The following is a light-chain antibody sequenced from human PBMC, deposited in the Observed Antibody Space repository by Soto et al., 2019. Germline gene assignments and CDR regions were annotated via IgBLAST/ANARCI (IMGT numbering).Light chain of an antibody. Sequence: DIQMTQSPSTLSASVGDRVTITCRASQSISSWLAWYQQKPGKAPKLLIYDASSLETGVPSRFSGSGSGTDFTFTISSLQPEDIATYYCQQYDNLPLTFGGGTKVDIK. CDR3: QQYDNLPLT. CDR2: DAS. CDR1: QSISSW. V-gene: IGKV1-5*01. J-gene: IGKJ4*01.